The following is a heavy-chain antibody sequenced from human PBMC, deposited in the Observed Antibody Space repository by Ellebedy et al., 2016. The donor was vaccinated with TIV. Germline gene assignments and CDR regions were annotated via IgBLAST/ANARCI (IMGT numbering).Heavy chain of an antibody. V-gene: IGHV3-48*02. D-gene: IGHD5-12*01. Sequence: GESLKISCAASGFTFSSYSMNWVRQAPGKGLEWVSYISSSSSTIYYADSVKGRFTISRDNAKNSLYLQMNSLRDEDTAVYYCVKGGDIVATNWFDPWGQGTLVTVSS. CDR3: VKGGDIVATNWFDP. J-gene: IGHJ5*02. CDR1: GFTFSSYS. CDR2: ISSSSSTI.